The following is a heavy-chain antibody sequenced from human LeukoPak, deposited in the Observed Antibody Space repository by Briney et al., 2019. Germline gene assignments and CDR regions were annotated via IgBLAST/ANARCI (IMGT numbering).Heavy chain of an antibody. CDR1: GYTFTNYA. J-gene: IGHJ4*02. V-gene: IGHV1-3*01. CDR3: ARGIWSRTVSSYYLDC. CDR2: INAGNGHT. D-gene: IGHD3-3*01. Sequence: ASVKVSCKASGYTFTNYAMQWARQAPGQRLEWMGWINAGNGHTRYSQRFQGRVTITRDTSASTVYMEVTSLRFEDTAVYYCARGIWSRTVSSYYLDCWGQGTLVTVSS.